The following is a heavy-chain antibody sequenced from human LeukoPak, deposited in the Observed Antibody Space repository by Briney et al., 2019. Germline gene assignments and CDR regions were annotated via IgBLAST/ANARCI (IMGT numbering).Heavy chain of an antibody. J-gene: IGHJ5*02. CDR2: ISDTSSAI. Sequence: GGSLRLSCAASGLTFSNHSMTWVRQAPGKGLEWVSYISDTSSAIYYADSVKGRFTISRDNAKNSLYLQMNSLRVEDTAAYYCVRGLAWGQGTLVAVSS. CDR1: GLTFSNHS. V-gene: IGHV3-48*01. CDR3: VRGLA.